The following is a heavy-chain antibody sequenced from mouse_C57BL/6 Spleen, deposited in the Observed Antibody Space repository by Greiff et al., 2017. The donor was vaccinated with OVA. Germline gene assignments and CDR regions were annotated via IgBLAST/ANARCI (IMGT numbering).Heavy chain of an antibody. CDR2: ISDGGSYT. J-gene: IGHJ4*01. D-gene: IGHD1-1*01. CDR3: ARVGSSYPYYAMDY. Sequence: EVKLVESGGGLVKPGGSLKLSCAASGFPFSSYAMSWVRQTPEKRLEWVATISDGGSYTYYPDNVKGRFNISRDNAKNNLDLQMSHLKSEDTAMYYCARVGSSYPYYAMDYWGQGTSVTVSS. CDR1: GFPFSSYA. V-gene: IGHV5-4*03.